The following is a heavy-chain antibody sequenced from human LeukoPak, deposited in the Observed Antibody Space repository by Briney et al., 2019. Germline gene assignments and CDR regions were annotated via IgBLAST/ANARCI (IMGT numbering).Heavy chain of an antibody. Sequence: GGSLRLSCAASGFTFSSYAMSWVRQAPGEGLEWVSAISGSGGSTYYADSVKGRFTISRDNSKNTLYLQMNSLRAEDTAVYYCAKDPPYRGSGTTGYFQHWGQGTLVTVSS. CDR1: GFTFSSYA. CDR2: ISGSGGST. J-gene: IGHJ1*01. V-gene: IGHV3-23*01. CDR3: AKDPPYRGSGTTGYFQH. D-gene: IGHD1-26*01.